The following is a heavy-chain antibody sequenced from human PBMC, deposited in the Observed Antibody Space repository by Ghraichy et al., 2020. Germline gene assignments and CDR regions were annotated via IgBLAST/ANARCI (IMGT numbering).Heavy chain of an antibody. CDR3: ARDTSTFGYIAFDQ. J-gene: IGHJ4*02. CDR1: GGSIDTHY. V-gene: IGHV4-59*11. Sequence: SETLSLTCTVSGGSIDTHYWSWIRQPPGKGLEWIGYLYYNGNTNYNPFLRSRVTISGDTSKNQLSLNLRSVTSADTAVYYCARDTSTFGYIAFDQWGQGSLVTVSS. CDR2: LYYNGNT. D-gene: IGHD5-24*01.